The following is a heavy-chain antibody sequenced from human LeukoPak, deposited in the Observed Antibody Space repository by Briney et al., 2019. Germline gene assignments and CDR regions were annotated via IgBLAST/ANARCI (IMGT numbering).Heavy chain of an antibody. V-gene: IGHV3-21*01. CDR2: ISSRSSYI. D-gene: IGHD1-20*01. CDR3: ARAGGEHNWNYIDY. CDR1: GFTFSSYS. J-gene: IGHJ4*02. Sequence: GGSLRLSCAASGFTFSSYSMNWVRQAPGKGLEWVSSISSRSSYIYYADSVKGRFTISRDNAKNSLYLQMNSLRAEDTAVYYCARAGGEHNWNYIDYWGQGTLVTVSS.